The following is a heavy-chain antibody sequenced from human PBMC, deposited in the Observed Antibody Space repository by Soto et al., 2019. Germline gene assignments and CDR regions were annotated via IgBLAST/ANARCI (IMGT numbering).Heavy chain of an antibody. D-gene: IGHD3-10*01. CDR3: AGDDAAGTNNAFDM. J-gene: IGHJ3*02. CDR1: GDSVSSSRAA. V-gene: IGHV6-1*01. Sequence: HSQTLSITCALSGDSVSSSRAALGWIRQSPSRGLEWLGRTYYRSRWYNDYADSVKSRITIKPDTYRNQLSLQLISATPEDTAVYYWAGDDAAGTNNAFDMWGRGTMVTLS. CDR2: TYYRSRWYN.